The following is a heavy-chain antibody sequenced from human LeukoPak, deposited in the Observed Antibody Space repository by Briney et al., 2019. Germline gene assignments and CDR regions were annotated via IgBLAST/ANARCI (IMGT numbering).Heavy chain of an antibody. V-gene: IGHV4-61*01. CDR2: IYYTGST. Sequence: PSETLSLTCTVSGYSISSGYHWGWIRQPPGKGLEWIGYIYYTGSTNYNPSLKSRVTISVDTSKNQFSLKLSSVTAADTAVYYCARVEYSGYDYRGAFDIWGQGTMVTVSS. D-gene: IGHD5-12*01. CDR1: GYSISSGYH. CDR3: ARVEYSGYDYRGAFDI. J-gene: IGHJ3*02.